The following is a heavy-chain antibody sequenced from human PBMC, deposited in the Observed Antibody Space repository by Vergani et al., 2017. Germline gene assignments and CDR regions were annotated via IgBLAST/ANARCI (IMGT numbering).Heavy chain of an antibody. J-gene: IGHJ4*02. CDR2: IRYDGSNK. D-gene: IGHD2-2*01. V-gene: IGHV3-30*02. Sequence: QVQLVESGGGVVQPGGSLRLSCAASGFTFSSYGMHWVRQAPGKGLEWVAFIRYDGSNKYYADSVKGRFTISRDNSKNTRYLQMNSLRAEDTAVYYCAKDSGDIVVVDYFDYWGQGTLVTVSS. CDR3: AKDSGDIVVVDYFDY. CDR1: GFTFSSYG.